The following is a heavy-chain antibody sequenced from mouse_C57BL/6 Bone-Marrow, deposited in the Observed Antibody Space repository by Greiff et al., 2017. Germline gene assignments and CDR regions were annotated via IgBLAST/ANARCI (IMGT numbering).Heavy chain of an antibody. CDR2: INPSIGGT. CDR1: VYTFTSSW. V-gene: IGHV1-53*01. CDR3: ARLRGDYGSFDY. J-gene: IGHJ2*01. D-gene: IGHD1-2*01. Sequence: VQLQQPGTELLKPGASVKLSCKASVYTFTSSWMHWVKQRPGQGLEWIGNINPSIGGTNYNEKFKSKATRTVDKSSSTAYMQLSSLTSEDSAVYYCARLRGDYGSFDYWGQGTTLTVSS.